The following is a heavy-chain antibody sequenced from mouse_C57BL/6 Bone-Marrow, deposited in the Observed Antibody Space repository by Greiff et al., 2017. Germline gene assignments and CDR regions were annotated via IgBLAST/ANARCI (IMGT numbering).Heavy chain of an antibody. Sequence: EVKLMESGGGLVKPGGSLKLSCAASGFTFSSYAMSWVRQTPEKRLEWVATISDGGSYTYYPDNVKGRFTISRDNAKKNLYLQMSHLKSEDTAMYYCARDRTDGYYLMDYWGQGTSVTVSS. CDR1: GFTFSSYA. V-gene: IGHV5-4*01. D-gene: IGHD2-3*01. CDR3: ARDRTDGYYLMDY. J-gene: IGHJ4*01. CDR2: ISDGGSYT.